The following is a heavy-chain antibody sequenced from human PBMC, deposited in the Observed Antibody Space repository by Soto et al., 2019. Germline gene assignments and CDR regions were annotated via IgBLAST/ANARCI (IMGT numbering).Heavy chain of an antibody. J-gene: IGHJ4*02. CDR2: ISYDGSNK. CDR1: GFTFSSYG. D-gene: IGHD3-9*01. V-gene: IGHV3-30*18. CDR3: AKDQDVRYFDWLYPHY. Sequence: GGSLRLSCAASGFTFSSYGMHWVRQAPGKGLEWVAVISYDGSNKYYADSVKGRFTISIDNSKNTLYLQMNSLRAEDTAVYYCAKDQDVRYFDWLYPHYWGQGTLVTVSS.